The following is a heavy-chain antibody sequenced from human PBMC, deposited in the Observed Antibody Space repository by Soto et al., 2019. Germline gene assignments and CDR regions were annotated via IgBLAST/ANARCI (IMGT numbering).Heavy chain of an antibody. CDR1: GGSISSYY. CDR2: IYYSGST. CDR3: AREGLYGGYYSYYGMDV. V-gene: IGHV4-59*12. J-gene: IGHJ6*02. Sequence: QVQLQESGPGLVKPSETLSLTCTVSGGSISSYYWSWIRQPPGKGLEWIGYIYYSGSTNYNPSLKSRVTISVDTSKNQFSLKLSSVTAADTAVYYCAREGLYGGYYSYYGMDVWGQGTTVTVSS. D-gene: IGHD4-17*01.